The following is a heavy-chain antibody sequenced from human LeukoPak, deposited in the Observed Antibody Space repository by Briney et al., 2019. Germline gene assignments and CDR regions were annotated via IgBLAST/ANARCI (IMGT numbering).Heavy chain of an antibody. CDR2: IYYSGAT. CDR1: GGSISSSYYY. J-gene: IGHJ4*02. D-gene: IGHD2-15*01. CDR3: ARELRYSSADSCYSCDY. V-gene: IGHV4-39*07. Sequence: KPSETLSLTCTVSGGSISSSYYYWAWIRQSPGKGLEWIGTIYYSGATQYNPSLKSRVTLLVDTSKNQFSLKMTSVTAADTAFYYCARELRYSSADSCYSCDYWGRGSLVTVSS.